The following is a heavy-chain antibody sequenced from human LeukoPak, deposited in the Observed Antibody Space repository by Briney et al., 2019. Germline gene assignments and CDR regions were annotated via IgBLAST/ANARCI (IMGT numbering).Heavy chain of an antibody. J-gene: IGHJ5*02. D-gene: IGHD6-13*01. Sequence: SVKVSCKASGGTFSSYAISWVRQAPGQGLEWMGGIIPIFGTANYAQEFQGRVTITADESTSTAYMELSSLRSEDTAVYYCARDVLGIAAAGTVNWFDPWGQGTLVTVSS. CDR3: ARDVLGIAAAGTVNWFDP. V-gene: IGHV1-69*13. CDR2: IIPIFGTA. CDR1: GGTFSSYA.